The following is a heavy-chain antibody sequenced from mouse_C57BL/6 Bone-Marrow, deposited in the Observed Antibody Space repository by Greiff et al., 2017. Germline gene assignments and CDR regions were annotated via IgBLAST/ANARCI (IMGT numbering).Heavy chain of an antibody. CDR3: ARGDCNSDGAWFAY. Sequence: EVKVVESGGGLVKPGGSLKLSCAASGFTFSDYGMHWVRQAPETGLEWVAYISSGSSTIYYAVTVKGRFTISRDNAKNTLFLQMTSLRSEDPAMYYLARGDCNSDGAWFAYWGQGTLLTVSA. CDR2: ISSGSSTI. J-gene: IGHJ3*01. D-gene: IGHD2-13*01. V-gene: IGHV5-17*01. CDR1: GFTFSDYG.